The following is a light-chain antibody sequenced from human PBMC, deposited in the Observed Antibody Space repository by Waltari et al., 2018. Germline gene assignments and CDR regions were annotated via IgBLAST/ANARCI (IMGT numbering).Light chain of an antibody. J-gene: IGLJ3*02. Sequence: QSVLTQPPSASGTPGQRVTISCSGSSSNIGSSFVCWYQQLPGTAPKLLIYRNNPPPAGVPGLFSGSESGTSASLASSGLRSEDESVDYCAAWDDSLSGRVFGGGTKVTVL. CDR1: SSNIGSSF. CDR2: RNN. CDR3: AAWDDSLSGRV. V-gene: IGLV1-47*01.